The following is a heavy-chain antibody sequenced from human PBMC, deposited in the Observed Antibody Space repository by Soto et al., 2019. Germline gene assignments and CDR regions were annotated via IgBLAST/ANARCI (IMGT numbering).Heavy chain of an antibody. CDR3: ARVYYDSSGYYLTNWFDP. D-gene: IGHD3-22*01. CDR2: IYYSGST. CDR1: GGSISSGGYY. Sequence: PSETLSLTCTVSGGSISSGGYYWSWIRQHPGKGLEWIGYIYYSGSTYYNPSLKSRVTISVDTSKNQFSLKLSSVTAADTAVYYCARVYYDSSGYYLTNWFDPWGQGTLVTVSS. V-gene: IGHV4-31*03. J-gene: IGHJ5*02.